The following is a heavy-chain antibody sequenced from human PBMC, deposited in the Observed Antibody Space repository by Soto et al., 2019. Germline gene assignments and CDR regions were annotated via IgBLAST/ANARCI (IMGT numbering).Heavy chain of an antibody. V-gene: IGHV3-23*01. CDR3: AKANYYDSSGYYGPFDY. D-gene: IGHD3-22*01. CDR2: ISGSGGST. Sequence: PGGSLRLSCAASGFTFSSYAMSWVRQAPGKGLEWVSAISGSGGSTYYADSVKGRFTISRDNSKNTLYLQMNSLRAEDTAVYYCAKANYYDSSGYYGPFDYWGQGTLVTVSS. J-gene: IGHJ4*02. CDR1: GFTFSSYA.